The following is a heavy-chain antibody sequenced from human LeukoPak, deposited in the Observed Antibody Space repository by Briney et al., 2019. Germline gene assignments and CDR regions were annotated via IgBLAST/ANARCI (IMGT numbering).Heavy chain of an antibody. CDR3: ARERAAAAGDSRFDY. CDR2: IYYSGST. Sequence: PSETLSLTCAVYGGSFSGYYWSWIRQPPGKGLEWIGYIYYSGSTNYNPSLKSRVTISVDTSKNQFSLKLSSVTAADTAVYYCARERAAAAGDSRFDYWGQGTLVTVSS. D-gene: IGHD6-13*01. J-gene: IGHJ4*02. CDR1: GGSFSGYY. V-gene: IGHV4-59*01.